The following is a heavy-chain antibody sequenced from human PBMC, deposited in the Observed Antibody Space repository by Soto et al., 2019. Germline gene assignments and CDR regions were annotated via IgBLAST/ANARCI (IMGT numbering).Heavy chain of an antibody. CDR3: ARDTNGLHY. V-gene: IGHV3-74*01. Sequence: GGSLRLSCAASGLIFSNYKMHWVRQAPGKGLVWVSRISTDGSITDYADSVKGRFTVSRDNAKNTLYLQMNSLRVDDTAVYYCARDTNGLHYWGQGTLLTVSS. J-gene: IGHJ4*02. D-gene: IGHD2-8*01. CDR2: ISTDGSIT. CDR1: GLIFSNYK.